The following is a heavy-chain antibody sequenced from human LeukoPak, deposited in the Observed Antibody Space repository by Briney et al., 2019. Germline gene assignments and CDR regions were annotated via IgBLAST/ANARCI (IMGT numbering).Heavy chain of an antibody. Sequence: ASVTVSCKASGYTFTRYYMHWVRQAPAQGLEWMGWINPNSGGTNYAQKFQGRVTMTRDTSISTAYMELSRLRSDDTAVYYCARGDNEFDHYYYYYMDVWGKGTTVTVSS. CDR2: INPNSGGT. CDR3: ARGDNEFDHYYYYYMDV. V-gene: IGHV1-2*02. D-gene: IGHD3-9*01. J-gene: IGHJ6*03. CDR1: GYTFTRYY.